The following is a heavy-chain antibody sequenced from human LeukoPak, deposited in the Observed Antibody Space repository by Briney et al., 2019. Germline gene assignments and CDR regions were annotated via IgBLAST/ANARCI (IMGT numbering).Heavy chain of an antibody. Sequence: ASVKVSCKASGYTFTSYGISWVRQAPGQGLEWMGWISAYNGNTNYAQKLQGRVTMTTDTSTSTAYMELRSLRSDDTAVYYCARGATGIAAAGTVRGYYYYGMDVWGQGTTVTVSS. J-gene: IGHJ6*02. CDR3: ARGATGIAAAGTVRGYYYYGMDV. V-gene: IGHV1-18*01. D-gene: IGHD6-13*01. CDR2: ISAYNGNT. CDR1: GYTFTSYG.